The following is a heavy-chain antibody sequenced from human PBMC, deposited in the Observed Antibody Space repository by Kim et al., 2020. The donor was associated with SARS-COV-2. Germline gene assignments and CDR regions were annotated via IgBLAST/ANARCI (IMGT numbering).Heavy chain of an antibody. Sequence: YNPSLKGRFSMSIDTPKNQFSLKMESVTAADTAVYYCARLRRGPWNFDYWGQGTLVTVS. V-gene: IGHV4-61*07. CDR3: ARLRRGPWNFDY. D-gene: IGHD3-10*01. J-gene: IGHJ4*02.